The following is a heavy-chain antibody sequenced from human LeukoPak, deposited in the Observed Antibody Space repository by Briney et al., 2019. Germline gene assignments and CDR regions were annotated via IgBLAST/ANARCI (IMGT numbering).Heavy chain of an antibody. CDR1: GGTFSSYA. CDR3: ARAAYYYDSSGYS. Sequence: SCKASGGTFSSYAISWVRQAPGKGLEWVSVIYSGGSTYYADSVKGRFTISRDNSKNTLCLQMNSLRAEDTAVYYCARAAYYYDSSGYSWGQGTLVTVSS. CDR2: IYSGGST. V-gene: IGHV3-53*01. J-gene: IGHJ4*02. D-gene: IGHD3-22*01.